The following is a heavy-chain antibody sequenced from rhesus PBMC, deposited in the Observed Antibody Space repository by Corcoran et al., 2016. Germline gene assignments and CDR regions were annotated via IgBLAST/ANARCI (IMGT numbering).Heavy chain of an antibody. Sequence: QVQLQESGPGLVKPSETLSLTCVVSGGSISGGYFWGWIRQHPRKGREWLGNIYGNSASTYYNPSLKSRVTVSKDTSKNQFSLKLSSVTAADTAVYYCARAATAGRKGVYFDYWGQGVLVTVSS. CDR1: GGSISGGYF. CDR2: IYGNSAST. CDR3: ARAATAGRKGVYFDY. D-gene: IGHD5-36*01. V-gene: IGHV4S7*01. J-gene: IGHJ4*01.